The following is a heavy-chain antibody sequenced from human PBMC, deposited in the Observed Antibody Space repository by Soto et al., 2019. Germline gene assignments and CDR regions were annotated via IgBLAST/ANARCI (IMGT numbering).Heavy chain of an antibody. CDR3: ARSVFP. Sequence: QVQLQESGPGLVKPSQTLSLTCTVSGGSISSGGYYWTWIRQHPGKGLEWIGYIYYSGSTYYNPSPXSXXTVSVDTSKNQFSLKLSSVTAADTAAYYCARSVFPWGQGTLVTVSS. J-gene: IGHJ5*02. CDR1: GGSISSGGYY. V-gene: IGHV4-31*03. CDR2: IYYSGST.